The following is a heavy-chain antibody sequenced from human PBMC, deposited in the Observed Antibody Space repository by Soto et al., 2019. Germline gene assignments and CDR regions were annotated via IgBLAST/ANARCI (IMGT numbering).Heavy chain of an antibody. Sequence: QVQLVQSGPEVKKPGASVKVSCKTSGYTFTSFGISWVRQAPGQGLEWMGWITTDKGKTNYAQKFQGRVTMTTDTSTSTAYMELRSLTSYDTAVYYCATRSPAFDYWGQGTLVTVSS. J-gene: IGHJ4*02. CDR1: GYTFTSFG. CDR3: ATRSPAFDY. V-gene: IGHV1-18*01. CDR2: ITTDKGKT.